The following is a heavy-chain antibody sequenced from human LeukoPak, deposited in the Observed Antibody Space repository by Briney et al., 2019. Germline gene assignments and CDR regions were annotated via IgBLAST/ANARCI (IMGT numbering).Heavy chain of an antibody. D-gene: IGHD1-26*01. Sequence: QPGRSLRLSCAASGFTFSSYAMHWVRQAPGKGLEWVVVISYDGSNKYYADSVKGRFTISRDNSKNTLYLQMNSLRAEDTAVYYCARDQEWELPLDYWGQGTLVTVSS. J-gene: IGHJ4*02. CDR1: GFTFSSYA. CDR2: ISYDGSNK. CDR3: ARDQEWELPLDY. V-gene: IGHV3-30-3*01.